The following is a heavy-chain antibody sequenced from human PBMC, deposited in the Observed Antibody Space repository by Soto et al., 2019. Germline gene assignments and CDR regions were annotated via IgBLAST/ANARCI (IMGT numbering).Heavy chain of an antibody. D-gene: IGHD3-9*01. Sequence: GGSLRLSCAASGFTFSTYGMHWVRQAPGKGLEWVAVISYDGNNKYYADSVKGRFTISRDNSKNTLYLQMSSLRAEDTAVYYCYRYDAYYDVLTAFYFDYWGQGTLVTVSS. CDR3: YRYDAYYDVLTAFYFDY. V-gene: IGHV3-30*03. CDR1: GFTFSTYG. J-gene: IGHJ4*02. CDR2: ISYDGNNK.